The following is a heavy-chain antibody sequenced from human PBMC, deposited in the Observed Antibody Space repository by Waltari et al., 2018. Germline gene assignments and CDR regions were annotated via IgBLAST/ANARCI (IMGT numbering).Heavy chain of an antibody. J-gene: IGHJ4*02. Sequence: EVQLVESGGGLVQPGGSLRLSCAASGFTFSSYCLSWVRQAPGKGLEWVANIKQDGSEKYYVDSVKGRFTISRDNAKNSLYLQMNSLRAEDTAVYYCASDYYDSSGYYCFYYWGQGTLVTVSS. CDR2: IKQDGSEK. V-gene: IGHV3-7*03. CDR3: ASDYYDSSGYYCFYY. D-gene: IGHD3-22*01. CDR1: GFTFSSYC.